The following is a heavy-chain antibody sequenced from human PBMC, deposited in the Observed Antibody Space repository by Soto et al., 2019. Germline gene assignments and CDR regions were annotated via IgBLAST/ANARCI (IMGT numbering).Heavy chain of an antibody. Sequence: PSETLSLTCTVSGGSISSYYWSWIRQPPGKGLEWIGYIYYSGSTYYNPSLKSRVTISVDTSKNQFSLKLSSVTAADTAVYYCARGAMAATYYYYGMDVWGQGTTVTVSS. D-gene: IGHD5-18*01. J-gene: IGHJ6*02. CDR3: ARGAMAATYYYYGMDV. CDR2: IYYSGST. V-gene: IGHV4-59*12. CDR1: GGSISSYY.